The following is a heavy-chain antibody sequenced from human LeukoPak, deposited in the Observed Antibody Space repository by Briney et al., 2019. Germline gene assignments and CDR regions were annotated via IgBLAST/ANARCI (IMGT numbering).Heavy chain of an antibody. CDR3: ARGGAYYGSGIQSPNDY. CDR1: GGTFSSYA. CDR2: IIPIFGTA. V-gene: IGHV1-69*06. Sequence: ASVKVSCKASGGTFSSYAISWVRQAPGQGLEWMGGIIPIFGTANYAQKFQGSVTITADKSTSTAYMELSSLRSEDTAVYYCARGGAYYGSGIQSPNDYWGQGTLVTVSS. D-gene: IGHD3-10*01. J-gene: IGHJ4*02.